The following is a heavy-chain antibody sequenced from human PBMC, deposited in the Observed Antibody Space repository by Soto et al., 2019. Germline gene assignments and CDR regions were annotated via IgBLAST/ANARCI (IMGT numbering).Heavy chain of an antibody. CDR3: ARDNTMVRGVMAI. V-gene: IGHV4-31*03. CDR1: GGSIISGCYY. CDR2: IYYSGST. D-gene: IGHD3-10*01. J-gene: IGHJ4*02. Sequence: SETLSLTCTVSGGSIISGCYYWSWIRQHPGKGLEWIGYIYYSGSTYYNPSLKSRVTISVDTSKNQFFLKLSSVTAADTAVYYCARDNTMVRGVMAIWGQGTLVTVSS.